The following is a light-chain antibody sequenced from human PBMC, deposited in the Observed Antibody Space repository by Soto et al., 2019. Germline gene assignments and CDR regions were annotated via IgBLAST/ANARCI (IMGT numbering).Light chain of an antibody. CDR3: QHRTNWPPFT. CDR2: DAS. Sequence: EIVLTQSPATLSLSPGDRATLSCRASQSISSSLAWYQHKPGQAPRLLIYDASSRAAGIPARFSGSGSGTDFTLTISSLEPEDFAVYYCQHRTNWPPFTFGPGTKVDVK. J-gene: IGKJ3*01. V-gene: IGKV3-11*01. CDR1: QSISSS.